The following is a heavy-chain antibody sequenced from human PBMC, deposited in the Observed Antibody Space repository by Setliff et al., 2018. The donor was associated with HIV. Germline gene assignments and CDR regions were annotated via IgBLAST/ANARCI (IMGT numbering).Heavy chain of an antibody. CDR1: GFTVSGNY. J-gene: IGHJ4*02. CDR2: INQDENER. Sequence: GGSLRLSCAASGFTVSGNYMIWVRQAPNKGLEWVATINQDENERYYVSSVKGRFTVSRDSANNSLSLQMSSLRAEDTAIYYCARGKSWVDHWGQGTLVTVSS. V-gene: IGHV3-7*01. CDR3: ARGKSWVDH. D-gene: IGHD7-27*01.